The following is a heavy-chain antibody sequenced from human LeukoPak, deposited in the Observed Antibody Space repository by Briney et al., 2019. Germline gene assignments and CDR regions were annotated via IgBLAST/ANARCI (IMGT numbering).Heavy chain of an antibody. CDR2: ISAYNGNT. Sequence: ASVKVSCKASGYTFTSYGISWVRQAPGQGLEWMGWISAYNGNTNYAQKLQGGVTMTTDTSTSTAYMELRSLRSDDTAVYYCARDRGYCTNGVCPLRWFDPWGQGTLVTVSS. J-gene: IGHJ5*02. V-gene: IGHV1-18*01. D-gene: IGHD2-8*01. CDR1: GYTFTSYG. CDR3: ARDRGYCTNGVCPLRWFDP.